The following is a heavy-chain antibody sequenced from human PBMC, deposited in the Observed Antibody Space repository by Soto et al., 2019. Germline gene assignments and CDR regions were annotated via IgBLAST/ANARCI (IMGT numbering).Heavy chain of an antibody. CDR2: ISSNGGST. CDR1: GFTFSSYA. V-gene: IGHV3-64D*08. CDR3: VKDPLRGSSGYYYVRVYYFDY. Sequence: GGSLRLSCSASGFTFSSYAMHWVRQAPGKGLEYVSAISSNGGSTYYADSVKGRFTISRDNSKNTLYLQMSSLRAEDTAVYYCVKDPLRGSSGYYYVRVYYFDYWGQGTLVTVSS. J-gene: IGHJ4*02. D-gene: IGHD3-22*01.